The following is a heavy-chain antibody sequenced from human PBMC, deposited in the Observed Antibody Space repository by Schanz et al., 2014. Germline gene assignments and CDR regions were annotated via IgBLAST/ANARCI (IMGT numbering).Heavy chain of an antibody. J-gene: IGHJ5*02. CDR1: GFNFGSHG. D-gene: IGHD6-13*01. V-gene: IGHV3-15*01. CDR3: ATASSPVREAGAGSSFHL. Sequence: EVQLVESGGDLVQPGGSLRLSCAASGFNFGSHGMHWVRQAPGKGLEWLGRIKSKTDGETTDYAAPVKGRFSISRDDSQSTLYLQMNSLKIEDTAVYYCATASSPVREAGAGSSFHLWGQGTLVTVSP. CDR2: IKSKTDGETT.